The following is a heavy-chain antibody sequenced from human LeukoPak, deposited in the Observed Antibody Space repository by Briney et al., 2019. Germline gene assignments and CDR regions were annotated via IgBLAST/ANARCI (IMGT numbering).Heavy chain of an antibody. V-gene: IGHV3-66*01. CDR3: ARDGSGMYYYDSSGYYDY. D-gene: IGHD3-22*01. Sequence: PGGSLRLFCAASGFTFSSYAMSWVRQAPGKGLEWVSVIYSGGSTYYADSVKGRFTITRDNSKNTLYLQMNSLRAEDSAVYYCARDGSGMYYYDSSGYYDYWGQGTLVTVSS. CDR2: IYSGGST. J-gene: IGHJ4*02. CDR1: GFTFSSYA.